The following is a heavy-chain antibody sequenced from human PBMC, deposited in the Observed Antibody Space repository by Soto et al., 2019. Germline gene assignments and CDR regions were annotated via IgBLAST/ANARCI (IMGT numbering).Heavy chain of an antibody. CDR3: ARTLSSYSGSYVCDY. Sequence: SGPTLVNPTQTLTLTCTFSGFSLSTSGMCVSWIRQPPGKALEWLARIDWDDDKYYSTSLKTRLTISKDTSKNQVVLTMTNMDPVDTATYYCARTLSSYSGSYVCDYWGQGTLVTVSS. CDR1: GFSLSTSGMC. D-gene: IGHD1-26*01. J-gene: IGHJ4*02. V-gene: IGHV2-70*11. CDR2: IDWDDDK.